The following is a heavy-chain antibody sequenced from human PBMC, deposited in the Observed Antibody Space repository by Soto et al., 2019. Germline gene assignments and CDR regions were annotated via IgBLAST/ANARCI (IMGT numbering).Heavy chain of an antibody. Sequence: GGSLRLSCVVSGFTFSNFWMSWVRQVPGKGLEWVANIKPDGSVKYYVDSVKGRFTISRDNAKNTLYLQMNSLRAEDTAVYYCAKEVVLRSSYFDYWGQGTLVTVSS. CDR3: AKEVVLRSSYFDY. J-gene: IGHJ4*02. D-gene: IGHD2-8*02. V-gene: IGHV3-7*05. CDR1: GFTFSNFW. CDR2: IKPDGSVK.